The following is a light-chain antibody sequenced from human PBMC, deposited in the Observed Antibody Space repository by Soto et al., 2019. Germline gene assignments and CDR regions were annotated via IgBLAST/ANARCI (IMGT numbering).Light chain of an antibody. Sequence: QSALTQPASVSGSPGQSIAISCTGTSSDVVGYNYVSWYQQHPGKAPKLMIYEVSNRPSGVSNRFSGSKSGNTASLTISGLQAEDEAAYYCSSYTSSSNYVLGKGTKLT. J-gene: IGLJ1*01. V-gene: IGLV2-14*01. CDR3: SSYTSSSNYV. CDR1: SSDVVGYNY. CDR2: EVS.